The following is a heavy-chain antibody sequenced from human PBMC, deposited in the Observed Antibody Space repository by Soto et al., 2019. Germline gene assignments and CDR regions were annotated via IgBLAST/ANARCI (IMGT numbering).Heavy chain of an antibody. J-gene: IGHJ3*02. CDR3: ARANIQWVSAFDI. Sequence: GGSLRLSCAASGFTFSDYYMSWIRQAPGKGLEWVSYISSSGSTIYYADSVKGRFTISRDNAKNSLYLQMNSLRAEDTAVYYCARANIQWVSAFDIWGQGTMVTVPS. D-gene: IGHD1-26*01. CDR1: GFTFSDYY. V-gene: IGHV3-11*01. CDR2: ISSSGSTI.